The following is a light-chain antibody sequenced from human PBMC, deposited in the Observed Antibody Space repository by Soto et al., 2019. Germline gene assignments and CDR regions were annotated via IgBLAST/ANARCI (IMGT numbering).Light chain of an antibody. J-gene: IGLJ2*01. V-gene: IGLV2-18*02. CDR1: SSDVGTYAR. Sequence: QSVLTQPPSVSGSPGQSVTISCTGTSSDVGTYARVSWYQQPPGAAPKVVIYEVSNRPSGVPDRFSGSNSGNTASLTISGLQAEDEADYYCSSYTSSSTLVFGGGTKLTVL. CDR3: SSYTSSSTLV. CDR2: EVS.